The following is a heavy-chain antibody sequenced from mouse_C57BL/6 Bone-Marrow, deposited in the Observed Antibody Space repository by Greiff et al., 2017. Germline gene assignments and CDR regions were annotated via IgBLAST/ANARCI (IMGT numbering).Heavy chain of an antibody. CDR2: ISDGGSYT. V-gene: IGHV5-4*01. CDR1: GFTFSSYA. J-gene: IGHJ1*03. D-gene: IGHD1-1*01. Sequence: EVKLMESGGGLVKPGGSLKLSCAASGFTFSSYAMSWVRQTPEKRLEWVATISDGGSYTYYPDNVKGRFTISRDNAKNNLYLQMSHLKSEDTAMYYCARDFTTVVDWYVDVWGTGTTVTVSS. CDR3: ARDFTTVVDWYVDV.